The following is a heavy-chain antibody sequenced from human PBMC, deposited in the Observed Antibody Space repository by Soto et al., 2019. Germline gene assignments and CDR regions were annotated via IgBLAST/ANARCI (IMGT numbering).Heavy chain of an antibody. D-gene: IGHD4-4*01. CDR1: GFTFSVYW. J-gene: IGHJ6*02. CDR3: ERPGYSNYGPGVDV. CDR2: IDSDGSTT. Sequence: EVQLVESGGGLVQPGGSLRLSCAASGFTFSVYWMHWVRQAPGKGLVWVSRIDSDGSTTSYADSVKGRCTISRDNAKSTLYLQMNSLRAEDTAVYYCERPGYSNYGPGVDVWGQGTTVTVSS. V-gene: IGHV3-74*01.